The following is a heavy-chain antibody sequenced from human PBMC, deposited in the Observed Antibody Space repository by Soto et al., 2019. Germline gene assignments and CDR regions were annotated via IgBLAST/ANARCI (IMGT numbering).Heavy chain of an antibody. J-gene: IGHJ5*02. Sequence: QVQLVESGGGVVQPGRSLRLSCAASGFTFSSYGMHWVRQAPGKGLEWVAVIWYDGSNKYYADSVKGRFTISRDNSKNTRYLQMNSRRAEDTAVYYCAREFYDSSGYYLVSWFDPWGQGTLVTVSS. D-gene: IGHD3-22*01. V-gene: IGHV3-33*01. CDR3: AREFYDSSGYYLVSWFDP. CDR2: IWYDGSNK. CDR1: GFTFSSYG.